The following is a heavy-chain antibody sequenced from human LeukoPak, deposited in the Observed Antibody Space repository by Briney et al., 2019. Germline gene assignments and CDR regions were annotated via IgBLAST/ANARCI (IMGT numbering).Heavy chain of an antibody. CDR3: ARSDIWGSYRFLDY. CDR2: MLYSGST. D-gene: IGHD3-16*02. V-gene: IGHV4-59*08. Sequence: SETLSLTCTVSGASIINYYWSWIRQSPGKGLEWIGYMLYSGSTNQNPSLRSRVTISVDTSKNQVSLKLSSVTAADTAVYYCARSDIWGSYRFLDYWGQGALVTVSS. CDR1: GASIINYY. J-gene: IGHJ4*02.